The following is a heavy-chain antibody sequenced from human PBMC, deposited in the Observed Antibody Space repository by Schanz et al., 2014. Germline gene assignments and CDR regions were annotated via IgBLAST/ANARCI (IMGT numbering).Heavy chain of an antibody. CDR3: ARDGGRDGYNLAFDV. Sequence: VQLVESEGGLVQPGGSLRLSCEGSGFSFSDYWMGWVRQAPGKGLEWVANIKQDGSDKHYVDSVKGRFIISRDSSKNTLFLQMNSLRAEDTAVYFCARDGGRDGYNLAFDVWGQGTLVTVSS. CDR2: IKQDGSDK. CDR1: GFSFSDYW. V-gene: IGHV3-7*03. D-gene: IGHD5-12*01. J-gene: IGHJ3*01.